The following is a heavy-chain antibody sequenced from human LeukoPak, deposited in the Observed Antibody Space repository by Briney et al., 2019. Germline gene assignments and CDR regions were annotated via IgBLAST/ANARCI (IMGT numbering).Heavy chain of an antibody. CDR1: GYTFTSYA. D-gene: IGHD3-3*01. CDR3: ARGGLITIPLYYYYYMDV. V-gene: IGHV1-3*01. CDR2: INAGNGNT. Sequence: ASVKVSCKASGYTFTSYAMHWVRQAPGQRLEWMGWINAGNGNTKYSQKFQGRVTITRDTSASTAYMELSSLRSEDTAVYYCARGGLITIPLYYYYYMDVWGKGTTVTVSS. J-gene: IGHJ6*03.